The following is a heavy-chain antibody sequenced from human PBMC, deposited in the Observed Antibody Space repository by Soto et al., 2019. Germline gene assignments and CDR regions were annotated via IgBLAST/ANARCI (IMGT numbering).Heavy chain of an antibody. CDR2: INPSGGST. V-gene: IGHV1-46*01. CDR3: ARDINEDIVVVPAAMYYYGMDV. J-gene: IGHJ6*02. D-gene: IGHD2-2*01. CDR1: GYTFTSYY. Sequence: WASVKVSCKASGYTFTSYYMHWVRQAPGQGLEWMGIINPSGGSTSYAQKFQGRVTMTRDTSTSTVYMELSSLRSEDTAVYYCARDINEDIVVVPAAMYYYGMDVWGQGTTVTVSS.